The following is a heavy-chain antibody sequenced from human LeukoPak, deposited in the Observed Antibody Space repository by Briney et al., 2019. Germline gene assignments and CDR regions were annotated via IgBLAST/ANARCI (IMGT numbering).Heavy chain of an antibody. CDR3: ARDSVGATNYFDY. D-gene: IGHD1-26*01. V-gene: IGHV3-30-3*01. CDR1: GFTFSSYA. J-gene: IGHJ4*02. Sequence: GGSLRLSCAAYGFTFSSYAMHWVRQAPGKGVEWVAVISYDGSNKYYADSVKGRFTISRDNSKNTLYLQMNSLRAEDTAVYYCARDSVGATNYFDYWGQGTLVTVSS. CDR2: ISYDGSNK.